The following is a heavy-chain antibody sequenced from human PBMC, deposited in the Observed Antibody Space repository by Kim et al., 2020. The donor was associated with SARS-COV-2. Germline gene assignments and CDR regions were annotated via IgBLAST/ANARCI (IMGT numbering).Heavy chain of an antibody. D-gene: IGHD3-10*01. V-gene: IGHV1-46*01. CDR2: INPSGGST. J-gene: IGHJ4*02. CDR3: ARGPSGSYSKGRCLGY. Sequence: ASVKVSCKASGYTFTSYYMHWVRQAPGQGLEWMGIINPSGGSTSYAQKFQGRVTMTRDTSTSTVYMELSSLRSEDTAVYYCARGPSGSYSKGRCLGYWGQGTLVTVSS. CDR1: GYTFTSYY.